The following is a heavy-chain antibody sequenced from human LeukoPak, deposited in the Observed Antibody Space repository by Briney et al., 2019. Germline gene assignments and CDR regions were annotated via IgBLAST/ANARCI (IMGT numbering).Heavy chain of an antibody. CDR3: ARVPPRGFPGELLYWNWFDP. D-gene: IGHD3-10*01. CDR1: GGTFSSYA. CDR2: IIPIFGTA. V-gene: IGHV1-69*13. Sequence: AASVKVSCKASGGTFSSYAISWVRQAPGQGLEWMGRIIPIFGTANYAQKFQGRVTITADESTSAASMELSSLRSEDTAVYYCARVPPRGFPGELLYWNWFDPWGQGTLVTVSS. J-gene: IGHJ5*02.